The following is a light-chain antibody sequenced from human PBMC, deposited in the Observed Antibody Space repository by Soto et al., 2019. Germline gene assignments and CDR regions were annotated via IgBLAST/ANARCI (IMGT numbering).Light chain of an antibody. CDR3: GTWDSSLSAWV. Sequence: QSVLTQPPSVSVAPGQKVTISCSGSSSNIGNNYVSWYQQLPGTAPKLLIYENNKRPSGIPDRFSGSKSGTSATLGITGLQTGDEADYYCGTWDSSLSAWVFGGGTKLTVL. J-gene: IGLJ3*02. V-gene: IGLV1-51*02. CDR1: SSNIGNNY. CDR2: ENN.